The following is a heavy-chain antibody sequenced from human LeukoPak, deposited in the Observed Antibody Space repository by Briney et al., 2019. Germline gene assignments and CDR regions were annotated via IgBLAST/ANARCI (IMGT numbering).Heavy chain of an antibody. J-gene: IGHJ2*01. Sequence: SETLSLTCTVSGGSISNYYWSRIRQPAGKGLEWIGRVYTSVSTNYNPSLNSRVTMSVDTSKNQLSLKLTSVTAADTAVYYCARDSSTVTYWYSDLWGRGTLVIVSS. CDR3: ARDSSTVTYWYSDL. D-gene: IGHD6-6*01. CDR2: VYTSVST. V-gene: IGHV4-4*07. CDR1: GGSISNYY.